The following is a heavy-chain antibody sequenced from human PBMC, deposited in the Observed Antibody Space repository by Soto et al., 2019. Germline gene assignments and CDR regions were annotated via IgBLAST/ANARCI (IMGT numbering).Heavy chain of an antibody. CDR1: GGSFSGYY. CDR3: VQEANGHYGGHAFYI. D-gene: IGHD4-17*01. Sequence: SETLSLTCAVYGGSFSGYYWSWIRQPPGKGLEWIGEINHSGSTNYNPSLKSRVTISVDTSKNQFSLKLSSVTAADTAVYYCVQEANGHYGGHAFYIWGQGTIVTVSS. V-gene: IGHV4-34*01. CDR2: INHSGST. J-gene: IGHJ3*02.